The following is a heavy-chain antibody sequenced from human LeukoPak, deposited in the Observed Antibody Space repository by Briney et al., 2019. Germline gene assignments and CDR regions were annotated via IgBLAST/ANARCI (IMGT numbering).Heavy chain of an antibody. V-gene: IGHV4-34*01. Sequence: PSETLSLTCAVYGGSFSGYYWTWIRQTPGKGLEWIGEINHSGMSAYDPSLKSRVIISVDTSKKQFSLKLTSVTAADTAIYYCARRRWTIEAETSLGRGLGGWFDPWGQGSLVTVSP. CDR3: ARRRWTIEAETSLGRGLGGWFDP. D-gene: IGHD3-16*01. J-gene: IGHJ5*02. CDR1: GGSFSGYY. CDR2: INHSGMS.